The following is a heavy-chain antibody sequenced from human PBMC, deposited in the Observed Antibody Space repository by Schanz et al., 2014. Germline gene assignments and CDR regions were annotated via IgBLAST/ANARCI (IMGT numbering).Heavy chain of an antibody. V-gene: IGHV1-18*01. J-gene: IGHJ4*02. CDR3: AGAFDSSGYYFDY. CDR2: ISAYNGNT. D-gene: IGHD3-22*01. Sequence: QVQLVQSGAEVKKPGASVKVSCKASGYTFISYGIKWVRQAPGQGLEWMGWISAYNGNTNYAQKVQGRVTMTTDTSTGTVYMELSGLRSEDTAVYYCAGAFDSSGYYFDYWGQGTLVTVSS. CDR1: GYTFISYG.